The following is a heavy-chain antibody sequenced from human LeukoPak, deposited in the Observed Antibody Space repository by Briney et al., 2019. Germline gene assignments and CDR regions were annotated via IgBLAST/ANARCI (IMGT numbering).Heavy chain of an antibody. CDR1: GFTFSSYG. CDR2: IWYDGSNK. Sequence: PGGSLRLSCAASGFTFSSYGMHWVRQAPGKGLEWVAVIWYDGSNKYYADSVKGRFTISRDNSKNTLYLQMNSLRAEDTAVYYCARDGSSGYYFDYWDQGTLVTVSS. D-gene: IGHD3-22*01. V-gene: IGHV3-33*01. CDR3: ARDGSSGYYFDY. J-gene: IGHJ4*02.